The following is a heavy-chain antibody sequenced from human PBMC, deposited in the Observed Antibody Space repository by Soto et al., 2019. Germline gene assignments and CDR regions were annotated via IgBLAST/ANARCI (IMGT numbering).Heavy chain of an antibody. J-gene: IGHJ6*03. V-gene: IGHV4-34*01. CDR2: INHSGST. CDR1: VAASTGLH. Sequence: SGTMPVISPGKVAASTGLHWSWTRSPAGKGLEWIGEINHSGSTNYNPSLKSRVTISVDTSKNQFSLKLSSVNAADAAVYYCALAGVDYYYYIHALGKGTTGTFSS. CDR3: ALAGVDYYYYIHA. D-gene: IGHD3-10*01.